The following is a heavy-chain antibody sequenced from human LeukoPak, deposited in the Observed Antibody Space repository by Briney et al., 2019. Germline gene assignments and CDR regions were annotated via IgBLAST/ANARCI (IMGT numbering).Heavy chain of an antibody. J-gene: IGHJ4*02. D-gene: IGHD4-23*01. CDR2: ISYDGSNK. Sequence: PGGSLRLSCAASGFTFSSYAMHWVRQAPGKGLEWVAVISYDGSNKYYADSVKGRFTISRDNSKNTLYLRMNSLRAEDTAVYYCARDNSKSQWSFDYWGQGTLVTVSS. V-gene: IGHV3-30*04. CDR3: ARDNSKSQWSFDY. CDR1: GFTFSSYA.